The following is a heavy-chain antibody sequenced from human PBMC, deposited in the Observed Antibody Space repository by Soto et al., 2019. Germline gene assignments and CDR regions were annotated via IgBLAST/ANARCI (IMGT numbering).Heavy chain of an antibody. Sequence: QGQLVQSGAEVKMPGASVKVSCKASGYTFTRYGISWVRQAPGQGLQWMGWISGYNGDANYAQRFQGRVSMTIDTAXXTAYMEVRTLTSDATAVYYCAKNGQPPYYYDGLDVWGQGTTVTVSS. CDR2: ISGYNGDA. CDR1: GYTFTRYG. CDR3: AKNGQPPYYYDGLDV. V-gene: IGHV1-18*01. D-gene: IGHD2-8*01. J-gene: IGHJ6*02.